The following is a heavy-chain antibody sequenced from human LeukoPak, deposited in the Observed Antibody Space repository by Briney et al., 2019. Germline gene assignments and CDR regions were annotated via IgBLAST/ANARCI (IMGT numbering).Heavy chain of an antibody. CDR1: GFTLSNYG. D-gene: IGHD3-9*01. CDR2: IWYDGTNK. J-gene: IGHJ4*02. Sequence: GRSLRLSCAASGFTLSNYGFHWVRQAPGKGLEWVAVIWYDGTNKYYADSVKGRFTISRDNSKNTLYLQMNSLRAEDTAVYYCARDGADILTDPLFDYWGQGTLVTVSS. CDR3: ARDGADILTDPLFDY. V-gene: IGHV3-33*01.